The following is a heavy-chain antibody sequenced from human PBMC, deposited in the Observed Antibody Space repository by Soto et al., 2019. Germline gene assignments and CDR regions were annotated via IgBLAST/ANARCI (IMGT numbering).Heavy chain of an antibody. V-gene: IGHV1-69*13. J-gene: IGHJ4*01. CDR3: ATLGPSYAYVCGFFSASEY. D-gene: IGHD3-16*01. CDR1: GGTFSSYA. CDR2: IIPIFGTA. Sequence: SVKVSCKASGGTFSSYAFSWVRQAPGQGLEWMGGIIPIFGTANYAQKYQGRVTITADASTSTAYMELSSLRSEDTAAYYCATLGPSYAYVCGFFSASEYCGLGTLVTL.